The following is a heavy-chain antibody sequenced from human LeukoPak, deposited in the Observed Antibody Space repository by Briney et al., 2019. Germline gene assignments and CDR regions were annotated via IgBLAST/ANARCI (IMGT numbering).Heavy chain of an antibody. CDR1: GGSISSGSYY. CDR3: ARSRGWYPLGY. CDR2: IYTSGST. J-gene: IGHJ4*02. Sequence: PSETLSLTCTVSGGSISSGSYYWSWIRQPAGKGLEWIGRIYTSGSTNYNPSLKSRVTISVDTSKNQFSLKLSSVTAADTAVYYCARSRGWYPLGYWGQGTLVTVSS. D-gene: IGHD6-19*01. V-gene: IGHV4-61*02.